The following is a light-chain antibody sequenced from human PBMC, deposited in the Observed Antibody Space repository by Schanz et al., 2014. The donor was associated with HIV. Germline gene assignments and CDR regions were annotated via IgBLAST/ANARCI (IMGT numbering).Light chain of an antibody. CDR3: QQYGTSLIT. J-gene: IGKJ5*01. Sequence: EIVLTQTPVTLSLSPGERATLSCRASQSVSSYLAWYQQKPGQAPRLLIYDASSRATGIPDRFSGSGSGTDFTLTIIRLEPEDFAVYYCQQYGTSLITFGQGTRLEI. CDR1: QSVSSY. CDR2: DAS. V-gene: IGKV3-20*01.